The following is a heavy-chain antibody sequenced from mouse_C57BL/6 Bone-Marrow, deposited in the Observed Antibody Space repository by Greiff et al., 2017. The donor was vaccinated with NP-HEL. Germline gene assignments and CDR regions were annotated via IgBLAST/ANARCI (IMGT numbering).Heavy chain of an antibody. CDR2: IDPSDSET. CDR1: GYTFTSYW. CDR3: ARGSVVTRGFAY. Sequence: VQLQQPGAELVRPGSSVKLSCKASGYTFTSYWMHWVKQRPIQGLEWIGNIDPSDSETHYNQKFKDKATLTVDKSSSTAYMQLSSLTSEDSAVYYCARGSVVTRGFAYWGQGTLVTVSA. D-gene: IGHD2-13*01. J-gene: IGHJ3*01. V-gene: IGHV1-52*01.